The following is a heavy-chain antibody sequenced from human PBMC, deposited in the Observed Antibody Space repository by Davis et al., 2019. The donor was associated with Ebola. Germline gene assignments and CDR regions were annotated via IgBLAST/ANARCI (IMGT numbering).Heavy chain of an antibody. D-gene: IGHD6-19*01. CDR3: ARGSFKGLDV. CDR2: IRPDESYT. CDR1: GFTFRTYW. V-gene: IGHV3-74*01. J-gene: IGHJ6*02. Sequence: PGGSLRLSCAASGFTFRTYWRHWVRHAPGKGLVWVSHIRPDESYTNYADSVKGRFTISTDNAKNTLYLEMNNLRAEDTAVYYCARGSFKGLDVWGQGTTVTVSS.